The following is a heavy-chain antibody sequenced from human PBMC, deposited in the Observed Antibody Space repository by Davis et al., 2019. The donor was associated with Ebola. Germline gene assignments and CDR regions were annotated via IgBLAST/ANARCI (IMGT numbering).Heavy chain of an antibody. J-gene: IGHJ4*02. D-gene: IGHD5-18*01. CDR3: ARDGDTAPDY. CDR1: GYTFTNYY. Sequence: ASVKVSCKASGYTFTNYYMHWVRQAPGQGLEWMGWISGYSGSTDYAQKFQDRFTMTTDTSTATAFMELRSLRSDDSAVYYCARDGDTAPDYWGQGTLVTVSS. CDR2: ISGYSGST. V-gene: IGHV1-18*04.